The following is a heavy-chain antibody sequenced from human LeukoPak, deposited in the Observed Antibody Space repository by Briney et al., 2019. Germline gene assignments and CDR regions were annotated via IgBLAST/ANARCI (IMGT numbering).Heavy chain of an antibody. CDR3: ARAMDV. V-gene: IGHV3-7*01. Sequence: GGSLRLSCAASGFTFGSYWMHWVRQAPGKGLEWVANIKQDGSEIYYVDSVKGRFTISRDNAKNSLYLRMNSLRAEDTAVYYCARAMDVWGQGTTVTVSS. CDR2: IKQDGSEI. J-gene: IGHJ6*02. CDR1: GFTFGSYW.